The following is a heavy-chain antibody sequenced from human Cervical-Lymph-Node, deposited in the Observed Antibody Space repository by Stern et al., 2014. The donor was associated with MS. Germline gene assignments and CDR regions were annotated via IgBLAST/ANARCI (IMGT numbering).Heavy chain of an antibody. Sequence: VQLVEYGAEVKQPGNSVKVSCKASTYTFTAYHLPWVRQAPGQGLEWMGWSDCNSGTTRYAQEFQGRVTMTRDTSISTAYMELSRLTSDDTAVYYCARDAPGPVDQTACYDYWGQGTLVTVSS. CDR1: TYTFTAYH. CDR3: ARDAPGPVDQTACYDY. D-gene: IGHD2-21*01. J-gene: IGHJ4*02. V-gene: IGHV1-2*02. CDR2: SDCNSGTT.